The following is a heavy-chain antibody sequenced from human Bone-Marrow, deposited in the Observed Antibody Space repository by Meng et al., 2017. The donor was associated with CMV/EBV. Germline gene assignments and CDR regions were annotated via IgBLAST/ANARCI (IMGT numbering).Heavy chain of an antibody. CDR1: GFTFSSYS. D-gene: IGHD1-1*01. J-gene: IGHJ4*02. Sequence: ETLSLTCAASGFTFSSYSMNWVRQAPGKGLEWVSSISSSSSYIYYADSVKGRCTISRDNAKNSLYLQMNSLRAEDTAVYYCARWKSRVDYWGQGTLVTVSS. CDR3: ARWKSRVDY. CDR2: ISSSSSYI. V-gene: IGHV3-21*01.